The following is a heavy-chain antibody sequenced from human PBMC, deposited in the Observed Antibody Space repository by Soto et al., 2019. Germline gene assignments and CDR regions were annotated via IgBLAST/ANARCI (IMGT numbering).Heavy chain of an antibody. D-gene: IGHD1-26*01. J-gene: IGHJ4*02. CDR2: TYHTGNT. CDR3: ATREPNSRTYFGVFDY. CDR1: GDSFTNYF. V-gene: IGHV4-59*08. Sequence: SETLSLTCDVSGVSGDSFTNYFWGWLRQTPGKGLEWIGYTYHTGNTKNNPSLESRVVISIDTSKNQFSLKLTSVTAADTAVYYCATREPNSRTYFGVFDYWGQGTQVT.